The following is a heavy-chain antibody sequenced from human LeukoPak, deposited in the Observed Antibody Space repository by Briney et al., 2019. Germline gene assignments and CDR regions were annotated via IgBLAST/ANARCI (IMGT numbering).Heavy chain of an antibody. V-gene: IGHV3-48*02. CDR2: ISPSSSSR. J-gene: IGHJ4*02. D-gene: IGHD3-9*01. CDR1: GFAFSRSG. CDR3: ARDIPGALTGFCRGFDY. Sequence: GGSLRLSCVASGFAFSRSGMNWVRQAPGKGLEWLSCISPSSSSRHYADSMKGRLIISRANAKNSLYLQMNSLTDEDTAVYYCARDIPGALTGFCRGFDYWGQGTPVTVSS.